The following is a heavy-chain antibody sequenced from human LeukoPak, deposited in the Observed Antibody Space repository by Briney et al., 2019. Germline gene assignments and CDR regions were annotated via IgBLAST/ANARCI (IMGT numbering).Heavy chain of an antibody. CDR3: ASRGPYYDSSGPGWFDP. Sequence: PSETLSLTCGVSGYSISSGYYWSWIRQPPGKGLEWIGYIYYSGSTNYNPSLKSRVTISVDTSKNQFSLKLSSVTAADTAVYYCASRGPYYDSSGPGWFDPWGQGTLVTVSS. V-gene: IGHV4-61*01. CDR1: GYSISSGYY. D-gene: IGHD3-22*01. CDR2: IYYSGST. J-gene: IGHJ5*02.